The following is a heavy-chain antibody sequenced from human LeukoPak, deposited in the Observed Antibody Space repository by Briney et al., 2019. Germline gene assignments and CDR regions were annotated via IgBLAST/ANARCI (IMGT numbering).Heavy chain of an antibody. Sequence: GGSLRLSCAASGFTFSSYGMHWVRQAPDKGLEWVAFIRYDGADKYYADSVKGRFTISRDNSKNTLYLQMNSLRVEDSAVYYCAGSSSGWYSYFDYWGQGTLVTVS. V-gene: IGHV3-30*02. J-gene: IGHJ4*02. CDR3: AGSSSGWYSYFDY. CDR1: GFTFSSYG. D-gene: IGHD6-19*01. CDR2: IRYDGADK.